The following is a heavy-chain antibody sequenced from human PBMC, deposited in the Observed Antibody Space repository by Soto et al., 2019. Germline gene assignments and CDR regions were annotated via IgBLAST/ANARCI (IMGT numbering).Heavy chain of an antibody. Sequence: QVQLLQSGAEVKRTGASVKVSCRASGYTFTNYDVSWVRQADGQGLEWMGWLSPATGKTKKTYLPQVRDRVSMTWDTSVATAYLEVLDLTSDATAVYYCARGGTAHYELWSATRGAGLASWGQGTLVTVSS. D-gene: IGHD3-3*01. J-gene: IGHJ5*01. V-gene: IGHV1-8*01. CDR1: GYTFTNYD. CDR3: ARGGTAHYELWSATRGAGLAS. CDR2: LSPATGKTKK.